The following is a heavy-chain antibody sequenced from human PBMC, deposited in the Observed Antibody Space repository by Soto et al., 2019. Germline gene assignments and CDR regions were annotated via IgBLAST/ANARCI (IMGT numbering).Heavy chain of an antibody. D-gene: IGHD6-13*01. CDR1: GGSISSSSYY. Sequence: SSETLSLTCTVSGGSISSSSYYWGWIRQPPGKGLEWIGSIYYSGSTYYNPSIKSRVTISVDTSKNQFSLKLSSVTAADTAVYYCARPSPTQYSSSSAGGDYWGQGTLVTVSS. CDR3: ARPSPTQYSSSSAGGDY. V-gene: IGHV4-39*01. J-gene: IGHJ4*02. CDR2: IYYSGST.